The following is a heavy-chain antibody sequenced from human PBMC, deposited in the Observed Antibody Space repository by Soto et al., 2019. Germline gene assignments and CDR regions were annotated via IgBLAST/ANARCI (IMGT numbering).Heavy chain of an antibody. V-gene: IGHV3-30*18. Sequence: GGSLRLSCAASGFTFSSSGMHWVRQAPGKGLDWVAVISYDGSNKFYADSVKGRFTVSRENSKNTLYLQMSSLRPEDTAVYYCAKDWQAFDHWGQGALVTVSS. J-gene: IGHJ4*02. CDR1: GFTFSSSG. CDR3: AKDWQAFDH. CDR2: ISYDGSNK.